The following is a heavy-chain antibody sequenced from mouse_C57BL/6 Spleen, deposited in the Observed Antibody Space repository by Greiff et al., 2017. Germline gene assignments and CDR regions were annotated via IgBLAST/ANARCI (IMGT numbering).Heavy chain of an antibody. Sequence: VQLKESGAELVRPGASVKLSCTASGFNIKDDYMHWVKQRPEQGLEWIGWIDPENGDTEYASKFQGKATITADTSSNTAYLQLSSLTSEDTAVYYCTLFLRNDWGQGTTLTVAS. CDR3: TLFLRND. CDR2: IDPENGDT. CDR1: GFNIKDDY. J-gene: IGHJ2*01. V-gene: IGHV14-4*01.